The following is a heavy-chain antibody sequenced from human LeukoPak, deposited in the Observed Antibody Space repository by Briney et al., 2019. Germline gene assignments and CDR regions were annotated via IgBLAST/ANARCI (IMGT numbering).Heavy chain of an antibody. V-gene: IGHV3-43*02. D-gene: IGHD6-13*01. Sequence: GSLRLSCAASGFTFGDSAMHWVRHPPGKGLQWVSLISADGSSTYYADSVKGRFTVSRDNAKNSLYLQMNSLRAEDTAVYYCARGADVDYWGQGTLVTVSS. J-gene: IGHJ4*02. CDR3: ARGADVDY. CDR1: GFTFGDSA. CDR2: ISADGSST.